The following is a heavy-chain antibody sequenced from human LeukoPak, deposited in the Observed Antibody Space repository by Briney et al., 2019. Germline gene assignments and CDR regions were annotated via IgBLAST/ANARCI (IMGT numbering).Heavy chain of an antibody. CDR3: AGVYNTNRRAFDM. J-gene: IGHJ3*02. CDR2: INTDGSTT. V-gene: IGHV3-74*01. D-gene: IGHD1-14*01. Sequence: GGSLRLSCAASGFTFSSYWIHWVRQAPGKGLVLVSRINTDGSTTVYADSVRGRFTISRDNAKNTLYLQMISLRPEDTAVYYCAGVYNTNRRAFDMWGQGTMVTVSS. CDR1: GFTFSSYW.